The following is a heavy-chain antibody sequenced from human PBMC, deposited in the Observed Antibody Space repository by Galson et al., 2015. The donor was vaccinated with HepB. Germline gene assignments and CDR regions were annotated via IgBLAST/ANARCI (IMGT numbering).Heavy chain of an antibody. CDR1: GFTVSSNY. J-gene: IGHJ2*01. D-gene: IGHD6-13*01. CDR2: IYSGGST. CDR3: ARDGYSSSWYVRYFDL. Sequence: SLRLSCAAFGFTVSSNYMSWVRRAPGKGLEWVSVIYSGGSTYYADSVKGRFTISRDNSKNTLYLQMNSLRAEDTAVYYCARDGYSSSWYVRYFDLWGRGTLVTVSS. V-gene: IGHV3-66*01.